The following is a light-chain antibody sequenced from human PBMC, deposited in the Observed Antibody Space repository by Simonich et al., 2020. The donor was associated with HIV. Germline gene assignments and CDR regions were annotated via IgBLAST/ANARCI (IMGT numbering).Light chain of an antibody. CDR2: WAS. CDR3: QQYYSTPLT. CDR1: QSVLYSSNNKNY. J-gene: IGKJ2*01. Sequence: DIVMTQSPDSLAVSLGERATINCKSSQSVLYSSNNKNYLAWYQQKPGQPPKLLIYWASTRESGVPDRISGSGSGTDFTRTISSLQAEDVALYYCQQYYSTPLTFGHGTKLEIK. V-gene: IGKV4-1*01.